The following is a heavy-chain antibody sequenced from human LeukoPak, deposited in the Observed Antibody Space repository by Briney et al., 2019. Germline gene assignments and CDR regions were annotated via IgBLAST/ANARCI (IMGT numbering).Heavy chain of an antibody. CDR3: ARETPGAGHFDY. CDR1: GGSISSYY. V-gene: IGHV4-59*01. D-gene: IGHD7-27*01. CDR2: IYYSGTT. J-gene: IGHJ4*02. Sequence: SETLSLTCTVSGGSISSYYWSWIRQPPGKGLEWIGYIYYSGTTNYNPSLQSRVTISVDTSKNQFSLKLTAVTAADTAVYYCARETPGAGHFDYWGQGSLVTVSS.